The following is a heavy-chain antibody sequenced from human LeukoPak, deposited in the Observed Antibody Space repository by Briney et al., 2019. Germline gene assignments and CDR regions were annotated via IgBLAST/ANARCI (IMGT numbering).Heavy chain of an antibody. V-gene: IGHV1-2*02. CDR3: ASSHSSSSGLDY. Sequence: ASVKVSCKTSGYTCTNHYIHWVRQAPGQGLEWMGWINPNSGGTNYAQKFQGRVTMTRDTSISTAYMELSRLRSDDTAVYYCASSHSSSSGLDYWGQGTLVTVSS. CDR2: INPNSGGT. CDR1: GYTCTNHY. D-gene: IGHD6-6*01. J-gene: IGHJ4*02.